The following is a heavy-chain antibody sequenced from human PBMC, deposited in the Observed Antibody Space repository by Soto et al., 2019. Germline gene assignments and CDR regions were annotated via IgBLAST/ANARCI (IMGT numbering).Heavy chain of an antibody. D-gene: IGHD6-19*01. CDR3: ARGGSSDWQVAFDF. V-gene: IGHV4-34*01. CDR2: VNHNGRN. Sequence: QLHQQQWGAGLLKPSETLSLTCAVYGGSFSGYFWNWIRQSPGKGLEWIGKVNHNGRNNYNPSLKSRVTISLDMSKNQISLKLTSVTAADTAVYHCARGGSSDWQVAFDFWGQGTMVTVSS. CDR1: GGSFSGYF. J-gene: IGHJ3*01.